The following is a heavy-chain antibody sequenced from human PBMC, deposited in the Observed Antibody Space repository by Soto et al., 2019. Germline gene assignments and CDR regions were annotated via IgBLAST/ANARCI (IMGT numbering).Heavy chain of an antibody. V-gene: IGHV3-23*01. D-gene: IGHD3-10*01. J-gene: IGHJ4*02. Sequence: EVQLLESGGGLVQPGGSLRLSCAASGFTFSSYAMSWVRQAPGKGLEWVSAISGSGGSTYYADSVKGRFTISRDNSKNTLYLQINRLRAEDTAVYYCAKNVDHGSGRSYFDYWGQGTLVTVSS. CDR3: AKNVDHGSGRSYFDY. CDR2: ISGSGGST. CDR1: GFTFSSYA.